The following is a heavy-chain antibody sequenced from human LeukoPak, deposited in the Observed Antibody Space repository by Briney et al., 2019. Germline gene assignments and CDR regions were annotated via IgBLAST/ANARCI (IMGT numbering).Heavy chain of an antibody. V-gene: IGHV4-39*07. CDR3: ARGGGSDWPWNWFDP. J-gene: IGHJ5*02. CDR2: IYYSGST. D-gene: IGHD6-19*01. CDR1: GGSISSSSYY. Sequence: SETLSLNCTVSGGSISSSSYYWGWIRQPPGKGLEWIGSIYYSGSTYYNPSLKSRVTISVDTSKNQFSLKLSSVTAADTAVYYCARGGGSDWPWNWFDPWGQGTLVTVSS.